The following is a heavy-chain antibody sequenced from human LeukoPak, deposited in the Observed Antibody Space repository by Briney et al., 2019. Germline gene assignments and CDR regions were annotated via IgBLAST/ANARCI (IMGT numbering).Heavy chain of an antibody. CDR3: ARVYGDYPYYFDY. CDR1: GGTFSSYA. V-gene: IGHV1-69*05. CDR2: IIPIFGTA. J-gene: IGHJ4*02. Sequence: GSSVKVSCKASGGTFSSYAISWVRQAPGQGLEWMGGIIPIFGTANYAQRFQGRVTITTDESTSTAYMELSSLRSEDTAVYYCARVYGDYPYYFDYWGQGTLVTVSS. D-gene: IGHD4-17*01.